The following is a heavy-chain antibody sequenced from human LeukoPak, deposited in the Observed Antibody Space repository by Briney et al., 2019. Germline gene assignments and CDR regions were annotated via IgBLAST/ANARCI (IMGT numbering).Heavy chain of an antibody. D-gene: IGHD4-11*01. CDR2: MEPDGSEK. J-gene: IGHJ1*01. Sequence: GGSLRLSSAASGFTFSRHWMNWVRQAPGKGLEWVANMEPDGSEKYYVDSVKGRFTISRDNAKMSLYLQMNSMRVEDTAVYYCATYSTRNAREFQSWGQGTLVTVSS. V-gene: IGHV3-7*01. CDR1: GFTFSRHW. CDR3: ATYSTRNAREFQS.